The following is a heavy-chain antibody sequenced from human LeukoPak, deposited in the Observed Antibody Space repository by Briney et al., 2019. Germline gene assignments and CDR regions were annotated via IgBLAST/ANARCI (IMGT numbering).Heavy chain of an antibody. CDR2: ISSSGSTI. J-gene: IGHJ4*02. CDR1: GFTFSSYE. V-gene: IGHV3-48*03. Sequence: GGSLRLSCAASGFTFSSYEMNWVRQAPGKGLEWVSYISSSGSTIYYADSVKGRFTISRDNSKYTLYLQMNSLRAEDTALYYCARDAYSSGWSYFDYWGQGTLVTVSS. D-gene: IGHD6-19*01. CDR3: ARDAYSSGWSYFDY.